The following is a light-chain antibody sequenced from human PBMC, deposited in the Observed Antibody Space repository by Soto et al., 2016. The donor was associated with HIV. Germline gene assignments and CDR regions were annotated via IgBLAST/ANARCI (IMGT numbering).Light chain of an antibody. CDR3: QSVDSSGTYRV. Sequence: SYELTQPPSVSVSPGQTARITCSGDALPKQYAYWYQQKPGQAPLLVIYKDTERPSGIPDRFSGSSSGTTVTLTISGVQAEDDADYYCQSVDSSGTYRVFGGGTKLTVL. CDR1: ALPKQY. V-gene: IGLV3-25*03. J-gene: IGLJ3*02. CDR2: KDT.